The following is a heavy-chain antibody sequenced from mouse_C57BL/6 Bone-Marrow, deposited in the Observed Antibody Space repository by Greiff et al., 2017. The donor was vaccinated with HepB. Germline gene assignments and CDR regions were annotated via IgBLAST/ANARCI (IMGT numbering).Heavy chain of an antibody. J-gene: IGHJ1*03. Sequence: EVQLQESGPVLVKPGASVKMSCKASGYTFTDYYMNWVKQSHGKSLEWIGVINPYNGGTSYNQKFKGKATLTVDKSSSTAYMELNSLTSEDSAVYYCARRFNYYGSSWYFDVWGTGTTVTVSS. CDR3: ARRFNYYGSSWYFDV. CDR1: GYTFTDYY. V-gene: IGHV1-19*01. CDR2: INPYNGGT. D-gene: IGHD1-1*01.